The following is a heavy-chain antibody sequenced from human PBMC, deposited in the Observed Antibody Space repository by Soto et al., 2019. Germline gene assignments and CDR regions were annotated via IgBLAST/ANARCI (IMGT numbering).Heavy chain of an antibody. V-gene: IGHV3-33*01. CDR2: IWYDGSNK. Sequence: GGSLRLSCAASGFTFSSYGMHWVRQAPGKGLEWVAVIWYDGSNKYYADSVKGRFTISRDNSKNTLYLQMNSLRAEDTAVYYCARDPGRTKSGFLSYYMDVWGKGTTVTVSS. D-gene: IGHD3-10*01. CDR1: GFTFSSYG. J-gene: IGHJ6*03. CDR3: ARDPGRTKSGFLSYYMDV.